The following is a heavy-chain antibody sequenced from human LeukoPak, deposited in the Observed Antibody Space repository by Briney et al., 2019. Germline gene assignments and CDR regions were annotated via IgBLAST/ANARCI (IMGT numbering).Heavy chain of an antibody. V-gene: IGHV3-30*18. Sequence: PGGSLRLSCAASGFTFSSYGMHWVRQAPGKGLEWVAVISYDGSNKYYADSVKGRLTISRDNSKNTLYLQMNSLRAEDTAVYYCAKDFSGDSSGYYYFDYWGQGTLVTVSS. CDR1: GFTFSSYG. CDR3: AKDFSGDSSGYYYFDY. J-gene: IGHJ4*02. D-gene: IGHD3-22*01. CDR2: ISYDGSNK.